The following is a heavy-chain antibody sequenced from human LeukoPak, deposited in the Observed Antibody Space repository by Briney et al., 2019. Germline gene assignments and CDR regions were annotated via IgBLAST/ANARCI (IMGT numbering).Heavy chain of an antibody. J-gene: IGHJ4*02. D-gene: IGHD6-6*01. Sequence: PSETLSHTCAVSGYSISSGYYWGWIRQPPGKGLEWIGSIYHSGSTYYNPSLKSRVTISVDTSKNQFSLKLSSVTAADTAVYYCARSSIAARGTPDYWGQGTLVTVSS. CDR3: ARSSIAARGTPDY. V-gene: IGHV4-38-2*01. CDR2: IYHSGST. CDR1: GYSISSGYY.